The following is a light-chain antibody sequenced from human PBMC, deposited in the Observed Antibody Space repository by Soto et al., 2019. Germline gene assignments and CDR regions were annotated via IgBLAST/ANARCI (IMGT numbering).Light chain of an antibody. CDR2: GAS. CDR1: QSVSSSY. V-gene: IGKV3-20*01. CDR3: QQYGSSPFT. J-gene: IGKJ3*01. Sequence: EIVLTQSPGTLSLSPGERATLSCRASQSVSSSYLAWYRQKPGQAPRLLIYGASSRATGIPDSFSGSGSGTDFTLTISRLEPEDFAVYYCQQYGSSPFTFGPGTKVDIK.